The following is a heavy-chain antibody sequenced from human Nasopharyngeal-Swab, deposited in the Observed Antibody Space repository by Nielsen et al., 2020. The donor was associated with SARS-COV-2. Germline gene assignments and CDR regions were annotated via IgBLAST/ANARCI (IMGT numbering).Heavy chain of an antibody. Sequence: ASVKVSCKASGYTFTSYYMHWVRQAPGQGLEWMGIINPSGGSTSYAQKFQGRVTMTRDTSISTAYMELSRLRSDDTAVYYCARSSTWIQLWPRYYYYGMDVWGQGTTVTVSS. J-gene: IGHJ6*02. CDR1: GYTFTSYY. CDR2: INPSGGST. V-gene: IGHV1-46*01. CDR3: ARSSTWIQLWPRYYYYGMDV. D-gene: IGHD5-18*01.